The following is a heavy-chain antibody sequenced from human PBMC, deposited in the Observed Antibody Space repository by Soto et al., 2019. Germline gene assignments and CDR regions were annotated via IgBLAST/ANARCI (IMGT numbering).Heavy chain of an antibody. CDR2: IIPIFGTA. D-gene: IGHD6-13*01. J-gene: IGHJ5*02. CDR1: GGTFSSYA. CDR3: ARVGSSWYSDWLDP. Sequence: QVQLVQSGAEVKKPGSSVKVSCKASGGTFSSYAISWVRQAPGQGLEWMGGIIPIFGTANYAQKFQGRVKIAAYKSTSTAYMELSSLRAEDTAVYYCARVGSSWYSDWLDPWGQGTLVTVSS. V-gene: IGHV1-69*06.